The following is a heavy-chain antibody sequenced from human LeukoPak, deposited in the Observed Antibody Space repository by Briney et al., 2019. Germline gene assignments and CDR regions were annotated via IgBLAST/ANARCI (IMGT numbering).Heavy chain of an antibody. CDR1: GGSISSYY. V-gene: IGHV4-59*01. Sequence: PSETLSLTCTVSGGSISSYYWSWNRQPPGKGLEWIGYIYYSGSTNYNPSLKSRVTISVDTSKNQFSLKLSSVTAADTAVYYCVGSQYYYYYMDVWGKGTTVTVSS. CDR3: VGSQYYYYYMDV. CDR2: IYYSGST. J-gene: IGHJ6*03.